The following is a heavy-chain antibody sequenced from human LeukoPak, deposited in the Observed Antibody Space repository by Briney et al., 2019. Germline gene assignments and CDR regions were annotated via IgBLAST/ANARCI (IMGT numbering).Heavy chain of an antibody. CDR2: ISGSGGST. CDR1: GFTFSSYA. Sequence: GGSLRLSCAASGFTFSSYAMSWVRQAPGKGLEWVSAISGSGGSTYYADSAKGRFTISRDNSKNTLYLQMNSLRAEDTAVYYCATYILPTYYYDSSGYVGPWGQGTLVTVSS. J-gene: IGHJ5*02. D-gene: IGHD3-22*01. CDR3: ATYILPTYYYDSSGYVGP. V-gene: IGHV3-23*01.